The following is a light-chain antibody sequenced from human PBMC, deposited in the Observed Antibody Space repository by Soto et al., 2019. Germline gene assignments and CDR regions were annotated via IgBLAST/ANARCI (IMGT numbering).Light chain of an antibody. Sequence: EIMMTQSPATLSVSPGERATLSCWASQSVSSNLAWYQQKPGQAPRLLIFGASTRATGIPDRFSGSGSGTEFTLAISSLQSEDLAVYYCQQYNKGPPWTVGQGTKLDSK. CDR2: GAS. CDR1: QSVSSN. CDR3: QQYNKGPPWT. J-gene: IGKJ1*01. V-gene: IGKV3-15*01.